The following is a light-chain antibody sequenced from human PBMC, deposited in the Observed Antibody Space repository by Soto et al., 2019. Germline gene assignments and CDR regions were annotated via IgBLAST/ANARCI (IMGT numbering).Light chain of an antibody. Sequence: QSALTQPASVSGSPGQSITISCTGTSSDVGGYNYVSWYQQHPGKAPKLMIYEVSNRPSGVSNRFSGSKSGNTASLTISGLQAEDEDDYYCSSYTSSSTHVFGPGTKLTVL. J-gene: IGLJ1*01. V-gene: IGLV2-14*01. CDR1: SSDVGGYNY. CDR3: SSYTSSSTHV. CDR2: EVS.